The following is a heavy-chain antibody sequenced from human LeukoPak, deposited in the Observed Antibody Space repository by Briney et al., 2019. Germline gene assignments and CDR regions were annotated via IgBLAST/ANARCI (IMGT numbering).Heavy chain of an antibody. J-gene: IGHJ5*02. Sequence: SETLSLTCTVSGGSISSNSYYWGWIRQPPGKGLKWIGSIYYSGSTYYNLSLKSRVTISVDTSKNQFSLKLSSVTAADTAVYYCARSVALRFIAARPGNWFDPWGQGTLVTVSS. CDR1: GGSISSNSYY. D-gene: IGHD6-6*01. CDR3: ARSVALRFIAARPGNWFDP. V-gene: IGHV4-39*01. CDR2: IYYSGST.